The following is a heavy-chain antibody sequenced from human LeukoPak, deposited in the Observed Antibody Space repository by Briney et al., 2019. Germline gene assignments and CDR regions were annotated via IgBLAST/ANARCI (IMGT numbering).Heavy chain of an antibody. CDR2: IRYDGSNK. D-gene: IGHD1-26*01. Sequence: PGGSLRLSCAASGFTFSSYGMHWVRQAPGKGLEWVAFIRYDGSNKYYADSVKGRFTISRDNSKSTLYLQMNSLRAEDTAVYYCAKDRGIYSGSYKGLDYWGQGTLVTVSS. V-gene: IGHV3-30*02. J-gene: IGHJ4*02. CDR1: GFTFSSYG. CDR3: AKDRGIYSGSYKGLDY.